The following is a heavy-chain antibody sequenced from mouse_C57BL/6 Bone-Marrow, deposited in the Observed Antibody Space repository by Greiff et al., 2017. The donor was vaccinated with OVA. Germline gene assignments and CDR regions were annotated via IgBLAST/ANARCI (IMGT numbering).Heavy chain of an antibody. D-gene: IGHD2-3*01. V-gene: IGHV1-5*01. J-gene: IGHJ2*01. Sequence: VQLQQSGTVLARPGASVKMSCKTSGYTFTSYWMHWVKQRPGQGLEWIGAIYPGNSDTSYNQKFKGKAKLTAVTSASTAYMELSSLTNEDSAVYYCTRDDGYSLYFDYWGQGTTLTVSS. CDR1: GYTFTSYW. CDR3: TRDDGYSLYFDY. CDR2: IYPGNSDT.